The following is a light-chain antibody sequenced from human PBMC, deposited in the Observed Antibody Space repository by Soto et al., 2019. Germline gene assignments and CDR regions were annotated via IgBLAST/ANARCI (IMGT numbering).Light chain of an antibody. CDR1: QSVSSF. CDR2: DAS. CDR3: QQHTNWPLT. J-gene: IGKJ4*01. Sequence: ETVLTPSPATLSLSPGEGATLSCRASQSVSSFLAWYQQKPGQAPRLLIYDASNRATGIPARFSGSGSGTDFTLTISSLEPEDFAVYYCQQHTNWPLTFGGGTKVDIK. V-gene: IGKV3-11*01.